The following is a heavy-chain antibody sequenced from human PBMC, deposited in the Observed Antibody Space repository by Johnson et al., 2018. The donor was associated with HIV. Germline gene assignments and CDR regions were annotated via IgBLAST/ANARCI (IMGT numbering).Heavy chain of an antibody. J-gene: IGHJ3*02. Sequence: VQLVESGGGVVQPGRSLRLSCVASGFTFSTYAMHWVRQAPGKGLEWVAVIYSGGSTYYADSVKGRFTISRDNSKNTLYLQMNSLRAEDTAVYYCARGRAYYYDSSGDAFDIWGQGTMVTVSS. CDR2: IYSGGST. D-gene: IGHD3-22*01. V-gene: IGHV3-66*01. CDR1: GFTFSTYA. CDR3: ARGRAYYYDSSGDAFDI.